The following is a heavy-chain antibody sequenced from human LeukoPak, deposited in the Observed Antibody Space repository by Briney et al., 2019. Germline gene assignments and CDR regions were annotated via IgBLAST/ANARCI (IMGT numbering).Heavy chain of an antibody. CDR2: INHSGST. D-gene: IGHD2-15*01. Sequence: PSETLSLTCAVYGGSFSGYYWSWLRQPPGKGLEWIGEINHSGSTNYNPSLKSRVTISVDTSKNQFSLKLSSVTAADTAVYYCARGGIVVVVAATQPLDYWGQGTLVTVSS. J-gene: IGHJ4*02. CDR1: GGSFSGYY. CDR3: ARGGIVVVVAATQPLDY. V-gene: IGHV4-34*01.